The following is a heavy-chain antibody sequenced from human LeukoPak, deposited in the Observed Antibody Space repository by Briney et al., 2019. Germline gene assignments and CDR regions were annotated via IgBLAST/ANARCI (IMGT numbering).Heavy chain of an antibody. CDR3: ARANYYDSSAYTYYFDY. CDR1: RGTLSSYA. V-gene: IGHV1-69*13. D-gene: IGHD3-22*01. J-gene: IGHJ4*02. CDR2: IIPIFGTA. Sequence: SVKDSCKASRGTLSSYAISWVRQAPGQGLEWMGGIIPIFGTANYAQKFQGRVKSTADESTSTAYMELSSLRSEDTAVYYCARANYYDSSAYTYYFDYWGQGTLVTVSS.